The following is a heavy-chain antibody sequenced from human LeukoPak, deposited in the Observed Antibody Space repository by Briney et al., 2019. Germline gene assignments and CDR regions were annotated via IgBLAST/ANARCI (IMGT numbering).Heavy chain of an antibody. CDR2: ISYDGSNK. V-gene: IGHV3-30*18. D-gene: IGHD2-2*02. CDR3: AKDHVVPAAIGY. Sequence: GGSLRLSCAASGCTLSHYGMNWVRQAPGKGLEWLAVISYDGSNKYYVDSVKGRFPISRDNSKNTLFLQMNSLRAEDTAVYYCAKDHVVPAAIGYWGQGTLVTVSS. J-gene: IGHJ4*02. CDR1: GCTLSHYG.